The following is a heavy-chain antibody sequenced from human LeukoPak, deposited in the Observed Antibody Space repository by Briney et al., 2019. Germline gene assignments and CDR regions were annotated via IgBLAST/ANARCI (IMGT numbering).Heavy chain of an antibody. Sequence: GGSLRLSCAASGFTFSNAWMSWVRQAPGKGLEWVGRIKSKTDGGTTDYAAPVKGRFTISRDDTKNTLYLQMNSLKTEGTAVYYCILWFGELLDYWGQGTLVTVSS. V-gene: IGHV3-15*01. CDR1: GFTFSNAW. D-gene: IGHD3-10*01. CDR2: IKSKTDGGTT. J-gene: IGHJ4*02. CDR3: ILWFGELLDY.